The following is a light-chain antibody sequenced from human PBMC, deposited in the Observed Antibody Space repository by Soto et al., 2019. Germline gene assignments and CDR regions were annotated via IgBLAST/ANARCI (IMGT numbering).Light chain of an antibody. CDR1: QTISSW. CDR3: QQYNSAWT. Sequence: DIQMTQSPSTLSGSVGDRVTITCRASQTISSWLAWYQQKPGKAPKLLIYKASTLKSGVPSRFSGSGSGTEFTLTISSLQPDDFATYYCQQYNSAWTFGQGTKV. V-gene: IGKV1-5*03. CDR2: KAS. J-gene: IGKJ1*01.